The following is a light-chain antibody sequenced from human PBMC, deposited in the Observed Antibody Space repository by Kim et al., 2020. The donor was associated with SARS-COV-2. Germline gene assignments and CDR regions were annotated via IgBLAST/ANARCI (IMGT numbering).Light chain of an antibody. CDR3: ASWDDSLKGWV. J-gene: IGLJ3*02. V-gene: IGLV1-44*01. CDR1: SSNIGSNT. Sequence: QSVLTQPPSASGTPGQRVTISCSGGSSNIGSNTINWYQQIAGTAPKLLIYNNHQRPSGVPDRFSGSKSDTSASLAISGLQSEDESDYYCASWDDSLKGWVFGGGTQLTVL. CDR2: NNH.